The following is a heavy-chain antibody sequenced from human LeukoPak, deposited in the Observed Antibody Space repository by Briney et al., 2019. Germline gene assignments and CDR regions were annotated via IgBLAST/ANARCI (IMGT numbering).Heavy chain of an antibody. CDR3: ARQKGTTAKEVNWFDP. J-gene: IGHJ5*02. Sequence: GASVKVSGKASGYAFSGYYLHWVRPAPGQGLEWMGWINPHSGDTNYAQNFQGRVTMSRDTSISTAYMELSRLTSDDTAIYYCARQKGTTAKEVNWFDPWGQGALVSVSS. D-gene: IGHD1-1*01. CDR1: GYAFSGYY. V-gene: IGHV1-2*02. CDR2: INPHSGDT.